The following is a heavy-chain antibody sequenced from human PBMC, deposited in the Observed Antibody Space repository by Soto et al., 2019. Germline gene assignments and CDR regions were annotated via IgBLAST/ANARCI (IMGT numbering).Heavy chain of an antibody. J-gene: IGHJ3*02. Sequence: SETLSLTCTVSGGSISSGDYYWSWIRQPPGKGLEWIGYIYYSGSTYYNPSPKSRVTISVDTSKNQFSLKLSSVTAADTAVYYCAKTGYYYDSSGYPDAFDIWGQGTMVTVSS. CDR3: AKTGYYYDSSGYPDAFDI. V-gene: IGHV4-30-4*01. D-gene: IGHD3-22*01. CDR2: IYYSGST. CDR1: GGSISSGDYY.